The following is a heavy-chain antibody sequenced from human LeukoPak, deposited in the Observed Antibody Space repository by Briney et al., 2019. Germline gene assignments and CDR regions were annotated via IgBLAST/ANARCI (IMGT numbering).Heavy chain of an antibody. CDR3: ARDQRGPSDY. CDR2: ISSSSSTI. D-gene: IGHD3-16*01. Sequence: GGSLRLSCAASGFTFSSYSMNWVRQAPGKGLEWVSFISSSSSTIYYADSVKGRFTISRDNAKNSLYLQMHSLRAEDTAVYYCARDQRGPSDYWGQGTLVTVSS. V-gene: IGHV3-48*01. CDR1: GFTFSSYS. J-gene: IGHJ4*02.